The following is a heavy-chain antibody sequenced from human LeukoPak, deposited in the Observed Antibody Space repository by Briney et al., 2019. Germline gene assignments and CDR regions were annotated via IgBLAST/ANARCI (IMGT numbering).Heavy chain of an antibody. V-gene: IGHV4-39*07. CDR3: ARGRGRPAAVQFDY. D-gene: IGHD6-13*01. Sequence: SETLSLTCIVSGGSITTNYYWGWIRQPPGKGLEWIGSISYSGSTYYNPSLKSRVTISVDTSKNQFSLKLTSVTAADTAVYYCARGRGRPAAVQFDYWGQGTLVTVSS. CDR1: GGSITTNYY. J-gene: IGHJ4*02. CDR2: ISYSGST.